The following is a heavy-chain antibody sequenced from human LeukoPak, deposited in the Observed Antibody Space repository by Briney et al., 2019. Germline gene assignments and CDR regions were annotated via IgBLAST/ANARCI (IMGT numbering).Heavy chain of an antibody. Sequence: GGSLTLSCAASGFNFADHAMRWVRQAPGKGLEWVSAISGISGSTTIYADSVKGRFAVSRDNSRNTLFLQMNSLRAEDTAVYYCAKAGGYDSSGYYYYLDYWGQGTLVTVAS. CDR2: ISGISGSTT. J-gene: IGHJ4*02. V-gene: IGHV3-23*01. D-gene: IGHD3-22*01. CDR3: AKAGGYDSSGYYYYLDY. CDR1: GFNFADHA.